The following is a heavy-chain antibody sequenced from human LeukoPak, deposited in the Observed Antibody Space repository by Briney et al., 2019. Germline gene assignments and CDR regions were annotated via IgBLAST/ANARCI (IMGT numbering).Heavy chain of an antibody. CDR1: GFTFSSYW. V-gene: IGHV3-7*01. CDR2: IKQDGSEK. Sequence: GGSLRLSCAASGFTFSSYWMSWVRQAPGKGLEWVANIKQDGSEKYYVDSVKGRFTISRDNAKNSLYLQMNSLRAEDTAVYYRAREGSLSTFDYWGQGTLVTVSS. CDR3: AREGSLSTFDY. D-gene: IGHD2-15*01. J-gene: IGHJ4*02.